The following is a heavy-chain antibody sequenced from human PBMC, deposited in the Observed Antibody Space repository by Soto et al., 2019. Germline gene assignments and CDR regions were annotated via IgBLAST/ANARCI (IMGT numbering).Heavy chain of an antibody. V-gene: IGHV3-21*01. Sequence: GGSLRLSCAASGFTFSSYSMNWVRQAPGKGLEWVSSISSSSSYIYYADSVKGRFTISRDNAKNSLYLQMNSLRAEDTAVYYCARGDTGRNWFDPWGQGTLVTVSS. CDR1: GFTFSSYS. CDR3: ARGDTGRNWFDP. D-gene: IGHD2-2*02. CDR2: ISSSSSYI. J-gene: IGHJ5*02.